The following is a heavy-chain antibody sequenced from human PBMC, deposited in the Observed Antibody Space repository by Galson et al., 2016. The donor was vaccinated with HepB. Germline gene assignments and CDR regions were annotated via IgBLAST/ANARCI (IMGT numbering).Heavy chain of an antibody. CDR2: SGSGGPT. J-gene: IGHJ4*02. CDR3: AKSVLEYDILTGYYRRGADY. Sequence: SLRLSCAASGFTFSSYAMSWVRQAPGEGLEWVSSSGSGGPTYYADSVKGRFTISRDNSKNTLFLQMHSLRADDTAVYYCAKSVLEYDILTGYYRRGADYWGQGTRVTVSS. D-gene: IGHD3-9*01. V-gene: IGHV3-23*01. CDR1: GFTFSSYA.